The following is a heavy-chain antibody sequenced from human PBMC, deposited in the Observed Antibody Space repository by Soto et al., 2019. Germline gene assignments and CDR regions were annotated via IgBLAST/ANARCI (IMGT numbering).Heavy chain of an antibody. D-gene: IGHD2-2*01. CDR3: ARGGGSTSDYYYYMDV. J-gene: IGHJ6*03. CDR1: SGSISSSNW. CDR2: IYHSGST. Sequence: SETLSLTCAVSSGSISSSNWWSWVRQPPGKGLEWIGEIYHSGSTNYNPSLKSRVTISVDKSKNQFSLKLSSVTAADTAVYYCARGGGSTSDYYYYMDVWGKGTTVTVSS. V-gene: IGHV4-4*02.